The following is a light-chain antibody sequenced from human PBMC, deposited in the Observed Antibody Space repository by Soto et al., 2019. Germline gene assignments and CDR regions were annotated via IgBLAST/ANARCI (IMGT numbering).Light chain of an antibody. CDR1: QSVSSSY. CDR3: QQYNSWPRT. Sequence: EIVLTQSPGTLSLSPGERATLSCRASQSVSSSYLAWYQQKPGQAPRLLIYGASSRATGIPDRFSGSGSGTDFTLTISSLQSEDFAVYYCQQYNSWPRTFGQGTKVDIK. V-gene: IGKV3-20*01. J-gene: IGKJ1*01. CDR2: GAS.